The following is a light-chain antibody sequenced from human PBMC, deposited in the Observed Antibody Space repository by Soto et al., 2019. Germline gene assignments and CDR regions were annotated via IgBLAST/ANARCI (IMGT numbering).Light chain of an antibody. J-gene: IGKJ5*01. V-gene: IGKV3-20*01. CDR1: QSVSSRQ. CDR3: QQYGGSPIT. Sequence: EIVLTQSPGPLSFSPGERATLSCRASQSVSSRQLAWYQQKPGQPPRLLIYGISSRANGIPDRFSGSGSGTDFTLTITRLEPEDFALYYCQQYGGSPITFGLGTRLEIK. CDR2: GIS.